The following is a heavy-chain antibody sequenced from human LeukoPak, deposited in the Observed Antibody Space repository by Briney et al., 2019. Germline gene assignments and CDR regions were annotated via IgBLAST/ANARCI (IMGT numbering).Heavy chain of an antibody. CDR3: ATGPPPLAYCGGDCYSGLFDY. J-gene: IGHJ4*02. CDR2: FDPEDGET. Sequence: ASVKVSCTVSGYTLTELSMNWVRQAPGQGLEWMGGFDPEDGETIYAQKFQGRVTMTEDTSTDTAYMELSSLRSEDTAVYYCATGPPPLAYCGGDCYSGLFDYWGQGTLVTVSS. CDR1: GYTLTELS. V-gene: IGHV1-24*01. D-gene: IGHD2-21*02.